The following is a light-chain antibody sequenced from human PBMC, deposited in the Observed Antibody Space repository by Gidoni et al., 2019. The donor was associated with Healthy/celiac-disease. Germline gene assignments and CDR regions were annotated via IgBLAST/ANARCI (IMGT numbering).Light chain of an antibody. CDR2: GAS. J-gene: IGKJ1*01. V-gene: IGKV3-20*01. CDR1: QSVSSSY. CDR3: QQYGSSRTWT. Sequence: IVFTPSPGTRSLSPGERATLSCRASQSVSSSYLAWYQQKPGQAPRLLIYGASSRDTGIPDRFSGSGSGTDFTLTISRLEPEDFAVYYCQQYGSSRTWTFGQGTKVEIK.